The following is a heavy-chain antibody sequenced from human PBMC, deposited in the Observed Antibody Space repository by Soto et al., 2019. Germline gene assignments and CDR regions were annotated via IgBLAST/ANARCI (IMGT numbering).Heavy chain of an antibody. CDR1: GGTFGSYA. J-gene: IGHJ6*02. CDR3: AREAPYCTSATCPKFYDMDV. Sequence: SVKVSCKAPGGTFGSYAITWVRRAPGQGLEWLGGIIPILNSPAYAQKFQARVVITADEITNTAYMELNSLRFDDTAVYYCAREAPYCTSATCPKFYDMDVWGQGTTVTVSS. CDR2: IIPILNSP. V-gene: IGHV1-69*13. D-gene: IGHD2-2*01.